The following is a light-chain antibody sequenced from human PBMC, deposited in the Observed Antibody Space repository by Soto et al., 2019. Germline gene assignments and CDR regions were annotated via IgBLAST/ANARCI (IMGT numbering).Light chain of an antibody. V-gene: IGKV3-20*01. CDR3: QQYDSSALT. Sequence: EMVLTQSPGTLSLSPGEGATLSCRASQSVSSSYLAWYQQKPCQAPSLLLYGASSSATGIPDRFSGSGSGTDFTITISRLEPADFAVYYCQQYDSSALTFGQGTNVEI. J-gene: IGKJ1*01. CDR2: GAS. CDR1: QSVSSSY.